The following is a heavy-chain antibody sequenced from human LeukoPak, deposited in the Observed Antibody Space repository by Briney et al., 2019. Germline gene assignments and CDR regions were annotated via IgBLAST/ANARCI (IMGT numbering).Heavy chain of an antibody. V-gene: IGHV1-8*01. CDR1: GYTFTSYD. Sequence: ASVKVSCKASGYTFTSYDINWVRQATGQGLEWMGWMNPNSGNTGYAQKFRGRVTMTRNTSISTAYMELSSLRSEDTAVYYCARGITRIQLWLGYWGQGTLVTVSS. D-gene: IGHD5-18*01. CDR2: MNPNSGNT. J-gene: IGHJ4*02. CDR3: ARGITRIQLWLGY.